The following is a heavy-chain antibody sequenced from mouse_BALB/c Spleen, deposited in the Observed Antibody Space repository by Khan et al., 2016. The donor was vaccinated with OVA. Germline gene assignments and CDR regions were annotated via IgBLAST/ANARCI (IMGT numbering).Heavy chain of an antibody. Sequence: VQLQESGAELARPGASVKMSCKASGYTFTSYTIHWIKLRPGQGLEWIGYINPNNGYTNYNQKFKDKATLTADKSSTTVYMQLSSLSSDDSAVYNCVRDMYYYRSDGWFAYWGQGTLVTVSA. J-gene: IGHJ3*01. D-gene: IGHD2-14*01. CDR1: GYTFTSYT. V-gene: IGHV1-4*01. CDR2: INPNNGYT. CDR3: VRDMYYYRSDGWFAY.